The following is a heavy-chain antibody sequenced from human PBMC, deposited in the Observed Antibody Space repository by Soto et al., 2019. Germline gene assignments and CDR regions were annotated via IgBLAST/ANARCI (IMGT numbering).Heavy chain of an antibody. CDR2: ISSGKRSI. J-gene: IGHJ5*01. V-gene: IGHV3-21*01. CDR1: GLNLSSDT. D-gene: IGHD2-2*01. Sequence: PGGSLRLSGAASGLNLSSDTMNWVRQAPGKGLEWVSSISSGKRSIYYADSVRGRLIISRDDGTNSLYLQMTSLRAEYTAFYYCARDRCRSASWF. CDR3: ARDRCRSASWF.